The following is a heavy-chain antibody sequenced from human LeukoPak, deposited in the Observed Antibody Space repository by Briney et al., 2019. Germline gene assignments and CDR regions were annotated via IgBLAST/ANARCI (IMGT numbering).Heavy chain of an antibody. CDR3: ARERYSGSSKD. CDR1: GGTFSSYA. CDR2: IIPIFGTA. D-gene: IGHD1-26*01. V-gene: IGHV1-69*05. Sequence: ASVKVSCKASGGTFSSYAISWVRQAPGQGLEWMGRIIPIFGTANYAQKFQGRVTITTDESTSTAYMELSSLRSEDTAVYYCARERYSGSSKDWGQGTLVTVSS. J-gene: IGHJ4*02.